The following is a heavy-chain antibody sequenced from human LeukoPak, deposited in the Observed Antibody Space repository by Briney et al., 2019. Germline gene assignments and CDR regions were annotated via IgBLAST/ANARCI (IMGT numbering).Heavy chain of an antibody. CDR2: INAGNGNT. V-gene: IGHV1-3*01. D-gene: IGHD2-21*02. CDR1: GYTFTSYA. J-gene: IGHJ4*02. CDR3: ARAYCGGDCQSPLAFDY. Sequence: ASVTVSCKASGYTFTSYAMHWVRQAPGQRLEWMGWINAGNGNTKYSQKFQGRVTITRDTSASTAYMELSSLRSEDTAVYYCARAYCGGDCQSPLAFDYWGQGTLVTVSS.